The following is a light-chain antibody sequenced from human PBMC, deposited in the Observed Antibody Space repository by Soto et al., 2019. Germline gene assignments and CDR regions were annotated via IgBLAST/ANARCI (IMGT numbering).Light chain of an antibody. Sequence: IHLTPSLYSEYASVGDIATITSRASQGISSCLAWYQQKPGKAPKLLIYAASSLQSGVPSRFSGSGSGTDFALTISSLQPEDFATYYCQHDNSYPWTFGQGTKVDIK. CDR1: QGISSC. V-gene: IGKV1-12*01. CDR3: QHDNSYPWT. J-gene: IGKJ1*01. CDR2: AAS.